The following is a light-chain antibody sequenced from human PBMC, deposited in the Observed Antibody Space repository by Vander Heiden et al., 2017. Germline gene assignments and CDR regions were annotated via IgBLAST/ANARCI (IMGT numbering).Light chain of an antibody. CDR2: DTS. CDR3: QQYDNLPYT. V-gene: IGKV1-33*01. J-gene: IGKJ2*01. Sequence: DLQLTKSPTSLSASVGDRVTISCQAGQEISNYLNWYQQKPGQAPKLLIYDTSKLETRIPSRFSGSGSGTDFTFTISSLQPEDIATYYCQQYDNLPYTFGQGTKLAIK. CDR1: QEISNY.